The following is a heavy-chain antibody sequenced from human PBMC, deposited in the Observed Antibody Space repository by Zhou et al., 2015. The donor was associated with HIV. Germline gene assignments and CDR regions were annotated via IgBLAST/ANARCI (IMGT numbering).Heavy chain of an antibody. D-gene: IGHD5-18*01. CDR1: GYTFTNYG. Sequence: QVQLVQSGTEVKKPGASVKVSCKASGYTFTNYGMHWVRQAPGQRLEWMGWINAGNGNTKYSQQFQGRVTITRDTSATTAYMELSSLKSEDTAVYYCARVTGDITAMVIFRYYYYYMDVWGKGTTVTVSS. J-gene: IGHJ6*03. CDR3: ARVTGDITAMVIFRYYYYYMDV. V-gene: IGHV1-3*01. CDR2: INAGNGNT.